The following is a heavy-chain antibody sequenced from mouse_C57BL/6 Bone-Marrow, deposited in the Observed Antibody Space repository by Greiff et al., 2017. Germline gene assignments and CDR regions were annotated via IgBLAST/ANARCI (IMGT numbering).Heavy chain of an antibody. CDR1: GFTFSSYG. CDR2: ISSGGSYT. CDR3: ARRGDGRDWYFDV. Sequence: EVQRVESGGDLVKPGGSLKLSCAASGFTFSSYGMSWVRQTPDKRLEWVATISSGGSYTYYPDSVKGRFTIARDNAKNTLYLQMSSLKSEDTAMYDCARRGDGRDWYFDVWGTGTTVTVSS. V-gene: IGHV5-6*01. J-gene: IGHJ1*03.